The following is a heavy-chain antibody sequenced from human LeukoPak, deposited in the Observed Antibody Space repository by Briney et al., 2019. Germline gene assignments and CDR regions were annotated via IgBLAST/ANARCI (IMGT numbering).Heavy chain of an antibody. D-gene: IGHD3-10*01. V-gene: IGHV4-4*07. CDR2: IYTSGNT. Sequence: SETLSLTCTVSGGSISSYYWSWIRQPAGRGLEWIGRIYTSGNTNYNPSLKSRVTMSVDTSKNQFSLKLSSVTAADTAVYYCARLLLWFGESLGAFDIWGQGTMVTVSS. J-gene: IGHJ3*02. CDR3: ARLLLWFGESLGAFDI. CDR1: GGSISSYY.